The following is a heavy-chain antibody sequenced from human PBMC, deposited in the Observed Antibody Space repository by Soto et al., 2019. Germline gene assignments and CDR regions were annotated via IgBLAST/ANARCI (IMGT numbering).Heavy chain of an antibody. D-gene: IGHD6-19*01. Sequence: QVQLVPSGAEVKKPGASVKVSCKASGYTFTSYYMHWVRQAPGQGLEWMGIINPSGGSTRYVQKFQGKDTITRDPSTSTVYRELSSLRSEDTAVYYCARDLGARCSGWYDNWFDPWGQGTLVTVSS. J-gene: IGHJ5*02. V-gene: IGHV1-46*01. CDR2: INPSGGST. CDR3: ARDLGARCSGWYDNWFDP. CDR1: GYTFTSYY.